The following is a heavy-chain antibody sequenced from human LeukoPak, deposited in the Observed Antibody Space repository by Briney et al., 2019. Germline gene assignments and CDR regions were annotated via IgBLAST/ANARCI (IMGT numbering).Heavy chain of an antibody. Sequence: PGGSLRLSCAASGFTFSNAWMSWVRQAPGKGLEWVGRIKSKTDGGTTDYAAPVKGRFTISRDDSKNTPYLQMNSLKTEDTAVYYCARQSTIGGYVFDYWGQGTLVTVSS. CDR1: GFTFSNAW. J-gene: IGHJ4*02. CDR2: IKSKTDGGTT. CDR3: ARQSTIGGYVFDY. V-gene: IGHV3-15*01. D-gene: IGHD5-12*01.